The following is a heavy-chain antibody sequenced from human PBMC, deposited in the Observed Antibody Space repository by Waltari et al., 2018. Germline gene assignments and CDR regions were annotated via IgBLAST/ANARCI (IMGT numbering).Heavy chain of an antibody. Sequence: QVQLVESGGGVVQPGRSLRLSCAASGFTFSSYGMHWVRQAPGKGLEWVAVIWYDGSNKYYADSVKGRVTISRDNSKNTLYLQMNSLRAEDTAVYYCARELFVEGIAVAAPFDYWGQGTLVTVSS. J-gene: IGHJ4*02. CDR3: ARELFVEGIAVAAPFDY. CDR1: GFTFSSYG. CDR2: IWYDGSNK. D-gene: IGHD6-19*01. V-gene: IGHV3-33*01.